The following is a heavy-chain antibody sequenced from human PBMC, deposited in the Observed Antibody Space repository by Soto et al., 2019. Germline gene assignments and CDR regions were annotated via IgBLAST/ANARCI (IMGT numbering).Heavy chain of an antibody. CDR2: INHSGST. J-gene: IGHJ6*02. D-gene: IGHD5-18*01. CDR1: GGSFSGYY. V-gene: IGHV4-34*01. Sequence: SETLSLTCAAYGGSFSGYYWRWIRQPPGKGLEWIGEINHSGSTNYNPPLKSRVTISVDTSKNQFSLKLSSVTAADTAVYYCAATDTAMVGYYYYGMDVWGQGTTVTVSS. CDR3: AATDTAMVGYYYYGMDV.